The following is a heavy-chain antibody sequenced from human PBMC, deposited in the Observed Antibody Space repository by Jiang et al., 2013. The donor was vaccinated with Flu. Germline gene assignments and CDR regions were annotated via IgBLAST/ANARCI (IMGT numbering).Heavy chain of an antibody. D-gene: IGHD3-9*01. Sequence: GVVQPGRSLRLSCAASGFTFSSYAMHWVRQAPGKGLEWVAVISYDGSNKYYADSVKGRFTISRDNSKNTLYLQMNSLRAEDTAVYYCASGPTYYDILAWADYWGQGTLVTVSS. V-gene: IGHV3-30-3*01. J-gene: IGHJ4*02. CDR3: ASGPTYYDILAWADY. CDR1: GFTFSSYA. CDR2: ISYDGSNK.